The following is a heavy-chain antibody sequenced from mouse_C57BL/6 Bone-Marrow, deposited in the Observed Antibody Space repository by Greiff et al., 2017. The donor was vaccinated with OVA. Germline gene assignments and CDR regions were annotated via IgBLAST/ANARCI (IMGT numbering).Heavy chain of an antibody. Sequence: DVQLVESGGGLVQPGGSLKLSCAASGFTFSDYGMAWVRQAPRKGPEWVAFISNLAYSIYYADTVTGRFTISRENAKNTLYLEMSSLRSEDTAMYYCARPSNWERGWYFDVWGTGTTVTVSS. CDR1: GFTFSDYG. CDR2: ISNLAYSI. CDR3: ARPSNWERGWYFDV. D-gene: IGHD4-1*01. V-gene: IGHV5-15*01. J-gene: IGHJ1*03.